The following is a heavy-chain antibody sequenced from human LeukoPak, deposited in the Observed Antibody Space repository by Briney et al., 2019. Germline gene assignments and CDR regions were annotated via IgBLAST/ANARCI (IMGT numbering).Heavy chain of an antibody. CDR2: ISGSGGST. Sequence: GGSLRLSCAASGFTFSSYAMSWVRQAPGKGLEWVSAISGSGGSTYYADSVKGRFTISRDNSKYTLYLQMNSLRAEDTAVYYCAKIHDGITGTTSDYWGQGTLVTVSS. CDR3: AKIHDGITGTTSDY. D-gene: IGHD1-20*01. V-gene: IGHV3-23*01. CDR1: GFTFSSYA. J-gene: IGHJ4*02.